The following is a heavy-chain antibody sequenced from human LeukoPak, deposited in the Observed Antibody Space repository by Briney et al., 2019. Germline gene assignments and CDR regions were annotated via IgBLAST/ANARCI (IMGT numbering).Heavy chain of an antibody. CDR2: INHSGST. V-gene: IGHV4-34*01. D-gene: IGHD6-19*01. CDR3: ARDIAVAGNYFDY. CDR1: GGSFSGYY. Sequence: SETLSLTCAVYGGSFSGYYWSWIRQPSGKGLEWIGEINHSGSTNYNPSLKSRVTISVDTSKNQFSLKLSSVTAADTAVYYCARDIAVAGNYFDYWGQGTLVTVSS. J-gene: IGHJ4*02.